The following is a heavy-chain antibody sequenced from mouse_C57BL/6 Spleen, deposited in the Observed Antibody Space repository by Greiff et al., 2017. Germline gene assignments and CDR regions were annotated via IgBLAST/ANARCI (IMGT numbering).Heavy chain of an antibody. V-gene: IGHV5-6*01. D-gene: IGHD3-3*01. Sequence: EVQGVESGGDLVKPGGSLKLSCAASGFTFSSYGMSWVRQTPDKRLEWVATISSGGSYNYYPDSVKGRFTISRDNAKNTLYRQRSSLKSEDTAMYYCARLPSGDRFAYWGQGTLVTVSA. CDR2: ISSGGSYN. CDR1: GFTFSSYG. CDR3: ARLPSGDRFAY. J-gene: IGHJ3*01.